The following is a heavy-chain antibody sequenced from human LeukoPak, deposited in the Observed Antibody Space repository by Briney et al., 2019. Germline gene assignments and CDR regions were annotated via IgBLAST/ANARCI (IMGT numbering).Heavy chain of an antibody. D-gene: IGHD3-22*01. J-gene: IGHJ3*02. CDR2: IYYSGST. V-gene: IGHV4-39*01. CDR3: ARHDHYYDSSGYYAYAFDI. Sequence: KPSETLSLTCTVSCGSISSSGYYWGWIRQPPGKGLEWIGSIYYSGSTYYNPSLKSRVTISVDTSKNQFSLKLSSVTAADTAVYYCARHDHYYDSSGYYAYAFDIWGQGTMVTVSS. CDR1: CGSISSSGYY.